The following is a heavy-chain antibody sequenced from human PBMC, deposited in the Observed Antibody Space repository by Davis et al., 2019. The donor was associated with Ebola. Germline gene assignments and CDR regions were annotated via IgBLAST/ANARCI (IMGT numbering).Heavy chain of an antibody. V-gene: IGHV4-31*03. CDR2: IYYSGST. D-gene: IGHD3-22*01. J-gene: IGHJ6*03. CDR1: GGSISRGGSY. Sequence: PSETLSLTCTVSGGSISRGGSYWTWIRQHPGKGQEWIGYIYYSGSTYYKPSLKSRVTISLDTSKNQFSLNLYSVTAADTAVYYCARDLRYDSSGYDYYFYMDVWGKGTTVTVSS. CDR3: ARDLRYDSSGYDYYFYMDV.